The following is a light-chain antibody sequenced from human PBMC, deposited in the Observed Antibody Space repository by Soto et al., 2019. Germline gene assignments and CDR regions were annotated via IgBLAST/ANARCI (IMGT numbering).Light chain of an antibody. CDR3: QQYNNYWT. V-gene: IGKV1-5*01. CDR1: QSISSW. CDR2: DAS. J-gene: IGKJ1*01. Sequence: DIQMTQSPSTPSASVGDRVTITCRASQSISSWLAWYQQKPGKAPKLLIYDASSLESGVPSRFSGSGSATEFTLTISSLQPDDFATYYCQQYNNYWTVGQATKVDIK.